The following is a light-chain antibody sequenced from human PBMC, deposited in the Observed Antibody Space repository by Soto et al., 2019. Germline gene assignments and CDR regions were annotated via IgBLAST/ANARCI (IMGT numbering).Light chain of an antibody. CDR2: GAS. Sequence: TLPVSPGERATLSCRASQSVRDNLAWYQQKPGQAPRLLIYGASTRATGIPARFSGIGSGTEFSLTISSLQSEDFAVYYCQQYNNWPLTLGGGTKVDIK. V-gene: IGKV3D-15*01. J-gene: IGKJ4*01. CDR3: QQYNNWPLT. CDR1: QSVRDN.